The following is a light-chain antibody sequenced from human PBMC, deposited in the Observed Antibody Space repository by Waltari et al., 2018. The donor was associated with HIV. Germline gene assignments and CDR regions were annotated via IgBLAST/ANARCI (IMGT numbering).Light chain of an antibody. CDR2: GAS. Sequence: EMVLTQSRGTLYLFAGERATLSCRASQRVNSRYLAWYQQKPGQAPRLVIDGASSRATGIPDRFSGSGSGTDFTLTISRLEPEDFAVYYCQHYGTFTFGGGTKVEIK. V-gene: IGKV3-20*01. J-gene: IGKJ4*01. CDR3: QHYGTFT. CDR1: QRVNSRY.